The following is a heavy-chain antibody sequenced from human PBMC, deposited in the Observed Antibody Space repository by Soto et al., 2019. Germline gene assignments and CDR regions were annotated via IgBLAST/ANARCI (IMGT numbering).Heavy chain of an antibody. CDR2: INPSGGST. CDR1: GYTFTSYY. Sequence: QVQLVQSGAEVKKAGDSVKVSCKASGYTFTSYYMHWVRQAPGQGLEWMGIINPSGGSTSYAQKFQGRVTRTRDTSTSTVYSELSSLRSEDTAVYYCAISKLGWYEYYYYGMDVWGQGTTVTVSS. J-gene: IGHJ6*02. V-gene: IGHV1-46*01. D-gene: IGHD6-19*01. CDR3: AISKLGWYEYYYYGMDV.